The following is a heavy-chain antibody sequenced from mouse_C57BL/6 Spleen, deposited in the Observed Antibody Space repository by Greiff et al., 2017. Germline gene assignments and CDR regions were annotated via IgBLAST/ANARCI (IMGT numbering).Heavy chain of an antibody. Sequence: EVKLMESGGDLVKPGGSLKLSCAASGFTFSSYGMSWVRQTPDKRLEWVATISSGGSYTYYPDSVKGRFTISRDNAKNTLYLQMSSRKSEDTAMYYCARHIDYWGQGTSVTVSS. J-gene: IGHJ4*01. V-gene: IGHV5-6*01. CDR1: GFTFSSYG. CDR2: ISSGGSYT. CDR3: ARHIDY.